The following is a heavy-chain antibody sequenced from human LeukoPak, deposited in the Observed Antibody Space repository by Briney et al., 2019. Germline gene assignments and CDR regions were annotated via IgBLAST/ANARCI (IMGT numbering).Heavy chain of an antibody. V-gene: IGHV3-30*18. CDR2: ISYDGSNQ. CDR1: GFTFDNYA. D-gene: IGHD5-12*01. Sequence: GGFLRLSCAASGFTFDNYAIHWVRQAPGKGLEWVAVISYDGSNQYYPDSVKGRFTISRDNSKNVLYLQMNSLRAEDTAVYYCAKNRVATTGTCGMDVWGQGTTVTVSS. J-gene: IGHJ6*02. CDR3: AKNRVATTGTCGMDV.